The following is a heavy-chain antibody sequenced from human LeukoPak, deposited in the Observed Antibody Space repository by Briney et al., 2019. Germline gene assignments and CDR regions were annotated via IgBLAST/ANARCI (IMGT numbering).Heavy chain of an antibody. CDR2: IIPILGIA. D-gene: IGHD3-22*01. CDR1: GGTFSSYA. J-gene: IGHJ4*02. CDR3: ATLRGNYYDSSGYYYDC. Sequence: SVKVSCKASGGTFSSYAISWVRQAPGQGLEWMGRIIPILGIANYAQKFQGRVTITADKSTSTAYMELSSLRSEDTAVYYCATLRGNYYDSSGYYYDCWGQGTLVTVSS. V-gene: IGHV1-69*04.